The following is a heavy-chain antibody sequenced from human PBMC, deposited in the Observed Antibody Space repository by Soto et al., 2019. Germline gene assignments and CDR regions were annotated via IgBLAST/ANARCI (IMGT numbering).Heavy chain of an antibody. D-gene: IGHD3-9*01. CDR3: AHFDWFIDY. CDR1: GFTFSNYA. CDR2: ISGSGAST. J-gene: IGHJ4*02. Sequence: GCLRLSCAASGFTFSNYAMSWVRQAPGKGLEWVSAISGSGASTYYADSVKGRFTISRDNSKNTLYLQMNSLRAEDTAVYYCAHFDWFIDYWGQGTLVTVSS. V-gene: IGHV3-23*01.